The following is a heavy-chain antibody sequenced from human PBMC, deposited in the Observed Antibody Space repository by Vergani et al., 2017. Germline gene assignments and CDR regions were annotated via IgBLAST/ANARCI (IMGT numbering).Heavy chain of an antibody. D-gene: IGHD2-21*01. CDR2: LNPTTGHT. J-gene: IGHJ5*02. CDR1: GGTFSSNS. V-gene: IGHV1-46*01. Sequence: QVQLVQSGAEVKKPGSSVKVSCKASGGTFSSNSISWLRQAPGQAFEWMGILNPTTGHTTSAQKFMGRVDMTRDPSTDTSTRTVQMTLSSLRSEDTAVYYCARSIGYCAGATCRAYYFDHWGQGTRVTVSS. CDR3: ARSIGYCAGATCRAYYFDH.